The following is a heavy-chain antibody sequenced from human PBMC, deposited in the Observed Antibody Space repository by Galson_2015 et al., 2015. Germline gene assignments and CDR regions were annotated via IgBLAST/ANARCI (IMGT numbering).Heavy chain of an antibody. Sequence: SLRLSCAASGFTFSSYWMHWVRQAPGKGLVWVSRISRDGSSTTYADSVKGRFTISRDNAKNTLYLQMNSLRAEDTAVYNCAREYGANRPYYFDYWGQGTLVTVSS. CDR3: AREYGANRPYYFDY. V-gene: IGHV3-74*01. CDR1: GFTFSSYW. D-gene: IGHD4-23*01. J-gene: IGHJ4*02. CDR2: ISRDGSST.